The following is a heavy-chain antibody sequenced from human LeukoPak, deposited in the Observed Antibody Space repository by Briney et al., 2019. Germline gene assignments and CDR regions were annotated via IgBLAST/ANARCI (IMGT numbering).Heavy chain of an antibody. D-gene: IGHD1-26*01. CDR3: ARGSIVGATTP. Sequence: SQTLSLTCTVSGGSISSGGYYWSWIRQHPGTGLEWIGYIYYSGSTYYNPSLKSRVTISVDTSKNQFSLKLSSVTAADTAVYYCARGSIVGATTPWGQGTLVTVSS. J-gene: IGHJ5*02. CDR1: GGSISSGGYY. CDR2: IYYSGST. V-gene: IGHV4-31*03.